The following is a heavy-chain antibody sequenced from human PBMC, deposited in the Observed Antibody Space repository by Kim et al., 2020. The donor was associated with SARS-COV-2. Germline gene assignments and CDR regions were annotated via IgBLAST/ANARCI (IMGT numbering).Heavy chain of an antibody. V-gene: IGHV3-21*01. D-gene: IGHD2-2*01. CDR3: ARNQGCSSTSCSNPYYYYYGMDV. J-gene: IGHJ6*02. Sequence: GGSLRLSCAASGFTFSSYSMNWVRQAPGKGLEWVSSISSSSSYIYYADSVKGRFTISRDNAKNSLYLQMNSLRAEDTAVYYCARNQGCSSTSCSNPYYYYYGMDVWGQGTTVTVSS. CDR1: GFTFSSYS. CDR2: ISSSSSYI.